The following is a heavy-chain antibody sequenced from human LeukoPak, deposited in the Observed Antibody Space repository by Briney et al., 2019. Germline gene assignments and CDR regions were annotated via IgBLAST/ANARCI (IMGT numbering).Heavy chain of an antibody. CDR3: AKGAYDYIEIAYFDY. Sequence: GGSLRLSCVASGFSFNNYAMNWVRQAPGKGLEWVSLIIGSSGSTFYADSVKGRFTIARDKSKNTLYLQMNSLRAEDTAVYYCAKGAYDYIEIAYFDYWGQGSLVTVSS. CDR1: GFSFNNYA. D-gene: IGHD5-12*01. CDR2: IIGSSGST. V-gene: IGHV3-23*01. J-gene: IGHJ4*02.